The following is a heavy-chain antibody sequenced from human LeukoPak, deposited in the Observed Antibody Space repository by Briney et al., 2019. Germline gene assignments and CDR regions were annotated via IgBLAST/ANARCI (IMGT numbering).Heavy chain of an antibody. Sequence: SQTLSLTCTVSGGSINSGSYYWSWIRQPAGKGLEWIGRIYSGGTTKYNPSLNSRVNISANSSKNQFSLRLTSVTAADTAVYYCARDLGYDGFDWAPWGQGTLVTVSS. V-gene: IGHV4-61*02. J-gene: IGHJ5*02. CDR2: IYSGGTT. CDR3: ARDLGYDGFDWAP. D-gene: IGHD5-12*01. CDR1: GGSINSGSYY.